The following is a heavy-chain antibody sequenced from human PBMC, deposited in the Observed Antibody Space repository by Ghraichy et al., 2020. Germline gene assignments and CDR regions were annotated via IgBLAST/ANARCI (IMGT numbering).Heavy chain of an antibody. Sequence: GGSLRLSCAASGFTFSSYGMHWVRQAPGKGLEWVAFIRYDGSNKYYADSVKGRFTISRDNSKNTLYLQMNSLRAEDTAVYYCAKDREIAGGNWFDPWGQGTLVTVSS. D-gene: IGHD6-13*01. J-gene: IGHJ5*02. CDR2: IRYDGSNK. V-gene: IGHV3-30*02. CDR3: AKDREIAGGNWFDP. CDR1: GFTFSSYG.